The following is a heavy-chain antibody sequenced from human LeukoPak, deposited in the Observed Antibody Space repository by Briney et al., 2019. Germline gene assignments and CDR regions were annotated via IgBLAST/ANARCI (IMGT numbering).Heavy chain of an antibody. J-gene: IGHJ6*02. V-gene: IGHV3-7*01. CDR2: IKQDGSEK. CDR3: ARDYYGNYYYYYYGMDV. D-gene: IGHD3-10*01. Sequence: GGYLRLSCAASGFTFSSYWMSWVRQAPGKGLEWVANIKQDGSEKYYVDSVKGRFTISRDNAKNSLYLQMNSLRAEDTAVYYCARDYYGNYYYYYYGMDVWGQGTTVTVSS. CDR1: GFTFSSYW.